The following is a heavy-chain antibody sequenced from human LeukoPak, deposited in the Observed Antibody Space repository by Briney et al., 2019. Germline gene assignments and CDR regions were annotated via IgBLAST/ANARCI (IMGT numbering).Heavy chain of an antibody. CDR3: VSTTRSSPFDN. D-gene: IGHD1-1*01. J-gene: IGHJ4*02. CDR2: IKQDGSDK. CDR1: GFTFSAYW. V-gene: IGHV3-7*01. Sequence: GGSLRLSCAASGFTFSAYWMSWLRQAPGKGLEWLANIKQDGSDKQYVDSVKGRFAISRDNAKTSVYLQMNSLRAEDTAVYYCVSTTRSSPFDNWGQGTLVTVSS.